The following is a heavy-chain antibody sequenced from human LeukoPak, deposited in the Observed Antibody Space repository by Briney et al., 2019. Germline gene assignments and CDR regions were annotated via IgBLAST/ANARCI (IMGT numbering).Heavy chain of an antibody. CDR1: GFTVSSNY. Sequence: GGSLRLSCAASGFTVSSNYMSWVRQAPGKGLEWVSVIYSGGSTYYADSVKGRFTISRDNSKNTLYLQMNSLRAEDTAVYYCARDRNGDHGFGFDIWGQGTMVTVSS. J-gene: IGHJ3*02. V-gene: IGHV3-66*01. D-gene: IGHD4-17*01. CDR2: IYSGGST. CDR3: ARDRNGDHGFGFDI.